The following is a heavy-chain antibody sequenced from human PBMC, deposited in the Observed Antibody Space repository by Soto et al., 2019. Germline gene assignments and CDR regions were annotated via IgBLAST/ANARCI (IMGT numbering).Heavy chain of an antibody. Sequence: PSETLSLTCTVSGGCMSSGGYYWSWIRQHPGKGLEWIGYIYYSGSTYYNPSLKSRVTISVDTSKNQFSLKLSSVTAADTAVYYCARDSVLMVYAFDYWGQGTLVTVSS. D-gene: IGHD2-8*01. V-gene: IGHV4-31*03. CDR3: ARDSVLMVYAFDY. CDR1: GGCMSSGGYY. J-gene: IGHJ4*02. CDR2: IYYSGST.